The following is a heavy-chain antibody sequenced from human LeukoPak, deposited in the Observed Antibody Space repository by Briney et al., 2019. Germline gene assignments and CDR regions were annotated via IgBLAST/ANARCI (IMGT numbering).Heavy chain of an antibody. V-gene: IGHV3-74*01. D-gene: IGHD1-26*01. CDR2: INSDGSST. J-gene: IGHJ3*02. CDR3: ARIFGSYFAFDI. CDR1: GFTFSSYW. Sequence: GGSLRLSCAASGFTFSSYWMHWVRQAPGKGLVWVSRINSDGSSTSYADSVKGRFTISRDNAKNTLYLQMNSLRAEDTAVYYCARIFGSYFAFDIWGQGTMVTVSS.